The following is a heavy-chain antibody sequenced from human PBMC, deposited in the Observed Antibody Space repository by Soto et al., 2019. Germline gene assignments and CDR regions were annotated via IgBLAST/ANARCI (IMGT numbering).Heavy chain of an antibody. CDR2: ISSSSSTI. CDR3: ARVAAAGNQRYYYYGMDV. D-gene: IGHD6-13*01. Sequence: GGSLRLSCAASGFTFSSYSMNWVRQAPGKGLGWVSYISSSSSTIYYADSVKGRFTISRDNAKNSLYLQMNSLRDEDTAVYYCARVAAAGNQRYYYYGMDVWGQGTTVTVSS. J-gene: IGHJ6*02. V-gene: IGHV3-48*02. CDR1: GFTFSSYS.